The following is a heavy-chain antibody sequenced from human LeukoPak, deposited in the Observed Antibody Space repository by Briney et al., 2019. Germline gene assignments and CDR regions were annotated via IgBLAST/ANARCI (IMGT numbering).Heavy chain of an antibody. CDR2: IIPILGIA. CDR1: GGTLSSYA. V-gene: IGHV1-69*04. J-gene: IGHJ4*02. Sequence: ASVKVSCKASGGTLSSYAISWVRQAPGQGLEWMGRIIPILGIANYAQKFQGRVTITADKSTSTAYMELSSLRSEDTAVYYCARDPVSVTASTIYWGQGTLVTVSS. CDR3: ARDPVSVTASTIY. D-gene: IGHD4-11*01.